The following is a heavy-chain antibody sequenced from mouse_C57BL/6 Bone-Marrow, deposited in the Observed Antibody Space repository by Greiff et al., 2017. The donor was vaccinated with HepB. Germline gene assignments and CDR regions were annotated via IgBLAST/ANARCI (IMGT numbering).Heavy chain of an antibody. CDR3: ARRGGRYYAMDY. D-gene: IGHD1-1*01. Sequence: VQGVESGAELVKPGASVKMSCKASGYTFTTYPIEWMKQNHGKSLEWIGNFHPYNDDTKYNEKFKGKATLTVEKSSSTVYLELSRLTSDDSAVYYCARRGGRYYAMDYWGQGTSVTVSS. J-gene: IGHJ4*01. CDR2: FHPYNDDT. CDR1: GYTFTTYP. V-gene: IGHV1-47*01.